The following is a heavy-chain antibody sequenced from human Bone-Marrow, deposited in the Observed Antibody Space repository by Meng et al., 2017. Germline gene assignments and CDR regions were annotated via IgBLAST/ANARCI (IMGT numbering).Heavy chain of an antibody. Sequence: SVKVSCKASGGTFSSYAISWVRQAPGQGLEGMGGIIPIFGTANYAQKFQGRVTMTRDTSTSTVYMELSSLRSEDTAVYYCARDLDCSGGSCYLHFDYWGQGTLVTVSS. CDR2: IIPIFGTA. J-gene: IGHJ4*02. D-gene: IGHD2-15*01. V-gene: IGHV1-69*05. CDR3: ARDLDCSGGSCYLHFDY. CDR1: GGTFSSYA.